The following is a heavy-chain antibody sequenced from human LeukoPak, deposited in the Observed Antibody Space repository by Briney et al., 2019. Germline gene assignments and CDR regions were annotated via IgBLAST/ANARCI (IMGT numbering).Heavy chain of an antibody. J-gene: IGHJ4*02. D-gene: IGHD2-21*01. CDR3: AREFCGGDCFDF. CDR1: GGSISSYY. Sequence: SETLSLTCTVSGGSISSYYWSWIRQPPGKGLEWIGYIYYSGSTNYNPSLKSRVTISVDTSKNQFSLNLKSVTAADTAIYYCAREFCGGDCFDFWGQGTLVTVSS. V-gene: IGHV4-59*12. CDR2: IYYSGST.